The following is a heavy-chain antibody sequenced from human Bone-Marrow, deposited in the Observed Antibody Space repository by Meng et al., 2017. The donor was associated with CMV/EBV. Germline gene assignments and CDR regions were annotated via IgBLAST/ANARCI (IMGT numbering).Heavy chain of an antibody. CDR2: INSDGSST. CDR1: GFTFNSYW. J-gene: IGHJ6*02. Sequence: GESLKISCAASGFTFNSYWMHWVRQAPGKGLVWVSRINSDGSSTSYADSVKGRFTISRDNAKNTLYLQMNSLRAEDTAVYYCARDLGYCSSTSCYYWVGGMDVWGQGTTVTVSS. CDR3: ARDLGYCSSTSCYYWVGGMDV. D-gene: IGHD2-2*01. V-gene: IGHV3-74*01.